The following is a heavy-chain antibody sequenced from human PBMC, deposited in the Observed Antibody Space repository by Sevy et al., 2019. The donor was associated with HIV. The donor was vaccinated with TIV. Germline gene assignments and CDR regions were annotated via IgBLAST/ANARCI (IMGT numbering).Heavy chain of an antibody. CDR3: ARAQDYYDSSGAYYFDY. Sequence: GGSLRLSCAASGFTFSIYVMNWVRQAPGKGLEWVSYITSSGSTIYYADSVKGRFTISRDNAKNSLYLQMNSLRAEDTAIYYCARAQDYYDSSGAYYFDYWGQGALVTVSS. CDR2: ITSSGSTI. J-gene: IGHJ4*02. V-gene: IGHV3-48*03. D-gene: IGHD3-22*01. CDR1: GFTFSIYV.